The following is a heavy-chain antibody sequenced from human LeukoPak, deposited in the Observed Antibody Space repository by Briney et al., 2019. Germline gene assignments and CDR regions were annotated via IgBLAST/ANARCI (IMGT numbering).Heavy chain of an antibody. CDR3: AREEDYGDGRYFDY. CDR1: GFTFSSYG. CDR2: ISYDGSNK. V-gene: IGHV3-30*03. J-gene: IGHJ4*02. Sequence: GGSLKLSCAASGFTFSSYGMHWVRQAPGKGLEWVAVISYDGSNKYYADSVKGRFTISRDNSKNTLYLQMNSLRAEDTAVYYCAREEDYGDGRYFDYWGQGTLVTVSS. D-gene: IGHD4-17*01.